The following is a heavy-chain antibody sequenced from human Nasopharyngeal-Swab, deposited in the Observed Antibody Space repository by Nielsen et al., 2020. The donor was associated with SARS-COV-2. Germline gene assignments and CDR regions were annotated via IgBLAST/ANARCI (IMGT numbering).Heavy chain of an antibody. D-gene: IGHD6-19*01. J-gene: IGHJ3*02. V-gene: IGHV3-11*04. Sequence: GESLKISCAASGFTFSDYYMSWIRQAPGKGLEWVSYISSSGSTIYYADSVKGRFTISRDNAKNSLYLQMNSLRAEDTAVYYCARDFRDSAAVAGTVGAFDIWGQGTMVTVSS. CDR2: ISSSGSTI. CDR1: GFTFSDYY. CDR3: ARDFRDSAAVAGTVGAFDI.